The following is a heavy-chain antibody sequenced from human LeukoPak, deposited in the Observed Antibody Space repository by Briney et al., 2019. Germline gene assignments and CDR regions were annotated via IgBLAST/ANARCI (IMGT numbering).Heavy chain of an antibody. J-gene: IGHJ4*02. CDR2: IRYDGSNK. CDR3: AKDQREAAAIPAAGFDY. Sequence: QAGGSLRLSCAASGFTFSSYGMHWVRQAPGKGLEWVSFIRYDGSNKYYADSVEGRFTISRDNSKNTLYLQMNSLRAEDTAVYYCAKDQREAAAIPAAGFDYWGQGTLVTVSS. V-gene: IGHV3-30*02. CDR1: GFTFSSYG. D-gene: IGHD2-2*02.